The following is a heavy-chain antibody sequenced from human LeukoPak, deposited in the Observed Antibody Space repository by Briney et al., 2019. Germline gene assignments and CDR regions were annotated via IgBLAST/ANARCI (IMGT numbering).Heavy chain of an antibody. J-gene: IGHJ4*02. V-gene: IGHV1-69*04. CDR3: ARDQGIAVAAYDY. CDR2: IIPILGIA. Sequence: GASVKVSCKASGGTFSSYAISWVRQAPGQGLEWMGRIIPILGIANYVQKFQGRVTITADKSTSTAYMELSSLRSEDTAVYYCARDQGIAVAAYDYWGQGTLVTVSS. D-gene: IGHD6-19*01. CDR1: GGTFSSYA.